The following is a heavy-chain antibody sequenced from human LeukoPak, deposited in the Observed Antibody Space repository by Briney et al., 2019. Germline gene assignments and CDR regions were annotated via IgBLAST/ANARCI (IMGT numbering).Heavy chain of an antibody. CDR2: ISGSGGAT. CDR3: ARDYVYFT. D-gene: IGHD2/OR15-2a*01. Sequence: PGGSLRLSCAASGFTFSSYPMNWVRQAPGKGLEWVSVISGSGGATFYGDSVQGRFTISRDNAKNSLYLQMNSLRAEDTAVYYCARDYVYFTWGQGTLVTVSS. V-gene: IGHV3-23*01. CDR1: GFTFSSYP. J-gene: IGHJ5*02.